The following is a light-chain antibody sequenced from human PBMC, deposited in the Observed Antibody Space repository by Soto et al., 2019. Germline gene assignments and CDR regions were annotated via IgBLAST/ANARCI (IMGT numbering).Light chain of an antibody. CDR3: QQYGSSPLT. Sequence: DIQMTQSPSTLSASVGDRVTITCRASQSITGWLAWFQQKPGKAPKLLISKASSLQSGVPSRFSGSGSGTEFTLTISSLQPDDFAVYYCQQYGSSPLTFGGGTKVDIK. CDR1: QSITGW. J-gene: IGKJ4*01. V-gene: IGKV1-5*03. CDR2: KAS.